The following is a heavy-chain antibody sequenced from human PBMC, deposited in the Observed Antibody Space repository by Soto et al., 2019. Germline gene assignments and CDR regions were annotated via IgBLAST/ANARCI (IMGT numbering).Heavy chain of an antibody. CDR3: AGGLLWFRDVGYVDV. CDR1: GASISSGGYY. V-gene: IGHV4-31*01. J-gene: IGHJ4*02. Sequence: QVQLQESGPGLVKSSQTLSLTCTVSGASISSGGYYWSWIRQRPGMGLEWTGYISNSGSTYYNPSLKILVSIPMDTSKTQFSLKLNSVTDADTAVYYGAGGLLWFRDVGYVDVWGQGSLVIVSS. CDR2: ISNSGST. D-gene: IGHD3-10*01.